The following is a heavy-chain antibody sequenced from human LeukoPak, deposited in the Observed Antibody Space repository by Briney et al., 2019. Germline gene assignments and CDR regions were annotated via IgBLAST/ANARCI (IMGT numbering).Heavy chain of an antibody. CDR2: IYYSGST. CDR3: AREVYGGNSAFDY. CDR1: GGSISSSSYY. J-gene: IGHJ4*02. D-gene: IGHD4-23*01. Sequence: PSETLSLTCTVSGGSISSSSYYWSWIRQPPGKGLEWIGYIYYSGSTNYNPSLKSRVTISVDTSKNQFSLKLSSVTAADTAVYYCAREVYGGNSAFDYWGQGTLVTVSS. V-gene: IGHV4-61*01.